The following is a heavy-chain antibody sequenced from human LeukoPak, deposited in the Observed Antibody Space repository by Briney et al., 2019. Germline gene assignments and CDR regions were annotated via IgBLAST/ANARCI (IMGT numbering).Heavy chain of an antibody. CDR1: GGSISSSSYY. V-gene: IGHV4-39*01. J-gene: IGHJ3*02. CDR3: ARRSGTYHAFDI. CDR2: IYYSGST. Sequence: PSETLSLTCTVSGGSISSSSYYWGWIRQPPGKGLEWIGSIYYSGSTYYNPSLKSRATISVDTSKNQFSLKLSSVTAADTAVYYCARRSGTYHAFDIWGQGTMVTVSS. D-gene: IGHD1-26*01.